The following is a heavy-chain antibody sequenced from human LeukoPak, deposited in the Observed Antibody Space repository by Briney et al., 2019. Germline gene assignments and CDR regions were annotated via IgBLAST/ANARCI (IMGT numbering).Heavy chain of an antibody. CDR2: ISGSGDST. CDR3: ARVVLSVHIVGMNAFDI. Sequence: PGGSLRLSCEASGFTFSSYAMSWVRQAPGKGLEWVSVISGSGDSTYYADSVEGRCTISRDNSKDALYLQMNSLRAEDTAVYYCARVVLSVHIVGMNAFDIWGQGTMVTVSS. D-gene: IGHD5-12*01. V-gene: IGHV3-23*01. CDR1: GFTFSSYA. J-gene: IGHJ3*02.